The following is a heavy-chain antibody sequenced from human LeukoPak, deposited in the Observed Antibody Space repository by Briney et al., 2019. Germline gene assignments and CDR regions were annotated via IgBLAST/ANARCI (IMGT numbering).Heavy chain of an antibody. V-gene: IGHV3-30*03. CDR3: ARDFYGPYYYYGMDV. CDR1: GFTFSSYG. D-gene: IGHD2/OR15-2a*01. J-gene: IGHJ6*02. CDR2: ISYDGSNK. Sequence: GGSLRLSCAASGFTFSSYGMHWVRQAPGKGLEWVAVISYDGSNKYYADSVKGRFTISRDNSKNTLYLQMNSLRAEDTAVYYCARDFYGPYYYYGMDVWGQGTTVTVSS.